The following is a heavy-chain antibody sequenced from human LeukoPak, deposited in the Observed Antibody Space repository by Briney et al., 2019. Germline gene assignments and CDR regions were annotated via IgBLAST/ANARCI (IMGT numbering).Heavy chain of an antibody. CDR3: ARRLTMVRGAGRWFDP. V-gene: IGHV4-39*01. J-gene: IGHJ5*02. Sequence: SETLSLTCTVSGGSISSSSYYWGWIRQPPGKGLEWIGSIYYSGGTYYNPSLKSRVTISVDTSKNQFSLKLSSVTAADTAVYYCARRLTMVRGAGRWFDPWGQGTLVTVSS. CDR1: GGSISSSSYY. D-gene: IGHD3-10*01. CDR2: IYYSGGT.